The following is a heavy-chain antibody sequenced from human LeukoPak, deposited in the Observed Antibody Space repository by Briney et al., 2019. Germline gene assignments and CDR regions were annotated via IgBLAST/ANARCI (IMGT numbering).Heavy chain of an antibody. Sequence: GGSLRLSCAASGFTFSSYDMSWVRQAPGKGLEWVSVISGSGGSTYYADSVKGRFTISRDNSKNTLYLQMESLRAEDTAVYYCATDPTVAGTSEYFQHWGQGTLVTVSS. J-gene: IGHJ1*01. V-gene: IGHV3-23*01. CDR3: ATDPTVAGTSEYFQH. D-gene: IGHD6-19*01. CDR1: GFTFSSYD. CDR2: ISGSGGST.